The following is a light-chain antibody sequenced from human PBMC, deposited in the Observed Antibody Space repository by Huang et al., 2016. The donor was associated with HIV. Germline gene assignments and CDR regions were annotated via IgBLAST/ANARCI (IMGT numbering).Light chain of an antibody. CDR3: QQYNNWPPWT. CDR2: GAS. J-gene: IGKJ1*01. V-gene: IGKV3-15*01. CDR1: QSVGSN. Sequence: EIVMTQSPATPSVSPGERATLSCRASQSVGSNLAWYQQKPGQAPRLLIYGASTRATGIPARFSGSGSGTEFTLTISSLQSEDFAVYYCQQYNNWPPWTFGQGTKVEIK.